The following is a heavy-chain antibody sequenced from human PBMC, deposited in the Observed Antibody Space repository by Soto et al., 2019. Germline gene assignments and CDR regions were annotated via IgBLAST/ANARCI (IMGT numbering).Heavy chain of an antibody. J-gene: IGHJ4*02. CDR3: AREGSVTSGRKARPWLGTDY. CDR1: GGSFSGYY. V-gene: IGHV4-34*01. CDR2: INHSGST. D-gene: IGHD6-6*01. Sequence: SETLSLTCAVYGGSFSGYYWSWIRQPPGKGLEWIGEINHSGSTNYNPSLKSRVTISVDTSKNQFSLKLSSVTAADTAVYYCAREGSVTSGRKARPWLGTDYWGQGTLVTVSS.